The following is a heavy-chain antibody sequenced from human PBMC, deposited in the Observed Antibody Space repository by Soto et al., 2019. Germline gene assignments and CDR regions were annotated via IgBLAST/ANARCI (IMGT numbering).Heavy chain of an antibody. CDR3: ATPYYDYYGSGSYYGY. D-gene: IGHD3-10*01. J-gene: IGHJ4*02. CDR1: GFTFSSYS. Sequence: ESGGGLVKPGGSLRLSCAASGFTFSSYSMNWVRQAPGKGLEWVSSISSSSSYIYYADSVKGRFTISRDNAKNSLYLQMNSLRAEDTAVYYCATPYYDYYGSGSYYGYWGQGTLVTVSS. V-gene: IGHV3-21*01. CDR2: ISSSSSYI.